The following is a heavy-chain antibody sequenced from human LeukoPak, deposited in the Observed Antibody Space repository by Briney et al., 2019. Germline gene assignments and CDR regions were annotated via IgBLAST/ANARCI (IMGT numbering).Heavy chain of an antibody. J-gene: IGHJ4*02. Sequence: ASVNVSCKASGYTFTGYYMHWVRQAPGQGLEWMGWINPNSGGTNYAQKFQGRVTMTRDTSISTAYMELSRLRSDDTAVYYCARDQDGTVWFDYWGQGTLVTVSS. V-gene: IGHV1-2*02. CDR2: INPNSGGT. CDR1: GYTFTGYY. CDR3: ARDQDGTVWFDY. D-gene: IGHD3/OR15-3a*01.